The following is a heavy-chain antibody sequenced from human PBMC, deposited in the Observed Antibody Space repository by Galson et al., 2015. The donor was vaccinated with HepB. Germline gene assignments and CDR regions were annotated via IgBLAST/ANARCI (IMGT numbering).Heavy chain of an antibody. CDR2: IYSGGST. J-gene: IGHJ4*02. CDR3: ARDSRASPYNWNYVPFDY. CDR1: GFTVSSNY. Sequence: SLRLSCAASGFTVSSNYMSWVRQAPGKGLEWVSVIYSGGSTYYADSVKGRFTISRDNSKNTLYLQMNSLRAEDTAVYYCARDSRASPYNWNYVPFDYWGQGTLVTVSS. V-gene: IGHV3-53*01. D-gene: IGHD1-7*01.